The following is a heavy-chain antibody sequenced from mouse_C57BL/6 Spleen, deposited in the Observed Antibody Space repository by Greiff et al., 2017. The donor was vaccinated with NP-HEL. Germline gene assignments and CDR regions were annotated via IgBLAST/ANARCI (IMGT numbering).Heavy chain of an antibody. Sequence: QVQLKESGAELVRPGASVTLSCKASGYTFTDYEMHWVKQTPVHGLEWIGAIDPETGGTAYNQKFKGKAILTADKSSSTAYMELRSLTSEDSAVYYCTRAPLHSSGYVGGFAYWGQGTLVTVSA. CDR2: IDPETGGT. V-gene: IGHV1-15*01. J-gene: IGHJ3*01. CDR3: TRAPLHSSGYVGGFAY. D-gene: IGHD3-2*02. CDR1: GYTFTDYE.